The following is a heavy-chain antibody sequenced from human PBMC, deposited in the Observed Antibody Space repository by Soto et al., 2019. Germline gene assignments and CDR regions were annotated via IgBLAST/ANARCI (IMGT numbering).Heavy chain of an antibody. Sequence: EVQLLESGGGLVQPAGSLRRTCVTSGFTFTYYSMSWVRQAPGEGLEWISHISGSGDATYYADSVKGRFTISRDDFKNPLYLPINSPRADCTDVYYCADPVPAVTPYYYYAVDVWGQGTTVRVSS. CDR3: ADPVPAVTPYYYYAVDV. D-gene: IGHD2-2*01. CDR2: ISGSGDAT. V-gene: IGHV3-23*01. CDR1: GFTFTYYS. J-gene: IGHJ6*02.